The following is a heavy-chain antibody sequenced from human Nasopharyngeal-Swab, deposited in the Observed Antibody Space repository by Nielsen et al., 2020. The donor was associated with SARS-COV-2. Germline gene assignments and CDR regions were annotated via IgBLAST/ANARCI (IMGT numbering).Heavy chain of an antibody. Sequence: WIRQPPGKGLEWIGYINHSGSTNYNPSLKSRVTISVDTSKNQFSLKLSSVTAADTAVYYCARGPGLLLGYYYYYGMDVWGQGTTVTVSS. V-gene: IGHV4-34*01. CDR3: ARGPGLLLGYYYYYGMDV. D-gene: IGHD2-15*01. CDR2: INHSGST. J-gene: IGHJ6*02.